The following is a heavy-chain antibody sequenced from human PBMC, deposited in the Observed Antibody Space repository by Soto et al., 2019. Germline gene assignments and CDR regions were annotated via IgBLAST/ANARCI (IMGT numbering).Heavy chain of an antibody. CDR2: INAGNGNT. CDR3: ARDWGYSSGWYGGFVY. V-gene: IGHV1-3*01. J-gene: IGHJ4*02. CDR1: GYTFTSYA. Sequence: QVPLVQSGAEVKKPGASVKVSCKASGYTFTSYAMHWVRQAPGQRLEWMGWINAGNGNTKYSQKFQGRVTITRDTSASTAYMELSSLRSEDTAVYYCARDWGYSSGWYGGFVYWGQGTLVTVSS. D-gene: IGHD6-19*01.